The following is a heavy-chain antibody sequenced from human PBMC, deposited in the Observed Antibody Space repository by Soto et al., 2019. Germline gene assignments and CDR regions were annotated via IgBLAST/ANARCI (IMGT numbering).Heavy chain of an antibody. CDR2: IYYSGST. CDR1: GGSISSYY. Sequence: SETLSLTCTVSGGSISSYYWSWIRQPPGKGLEWIGYIYYSGSTNYNPSLKSRVTISVDTSKNQFSLKLSSVTAADTAVYYCARIGVTVTTYYYYYGMDVWGQGATVTVSS. J-gene: IGHJ6*02. V-gene: IGHV4-59*01. D-gene: IGHD4-17*01. CDR3: ARIGVTVTTYYYYYGMDV.